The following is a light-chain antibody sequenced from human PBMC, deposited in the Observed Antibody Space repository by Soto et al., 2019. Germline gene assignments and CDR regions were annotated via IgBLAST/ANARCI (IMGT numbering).Light chain of an antibody. CDR2: KAS. CDR1: QTISSS. V-gene: IGKV1-5*03. Sequence: DIQMTQSPSTLSGSVGNRVTITGRASQTISSSLAWYQQKPGKAPKLRIDKASSLKSGVPSRFSGSGSGTASTLSISVLQPDDFATYYCQHYNNYSEAFGQGTKVEL. J-gene: IGKJ1*01. CDR3: QHYNNYSEA.